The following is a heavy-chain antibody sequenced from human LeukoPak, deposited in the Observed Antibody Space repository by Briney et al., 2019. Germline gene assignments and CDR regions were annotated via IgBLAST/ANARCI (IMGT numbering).Heavy chain of an antibody. J-gene: IGHJ5*02. D-gene: IGHD3-10*01. CDR3: AREPAVRGVIGRRFDP. CDR1: GYSLSSGYY. Sequence: SETLSLTCAVSGYSLSSGYYWGWIRQPPGKGLEWIGSIYNSGSTYYNPSLKSRVTISVDTSKNQFSLKLSSVTAADTAVYYCAREPAVRGVIGRRFDPWGQGTLVTVSS. CDR2: IYNSGST. V-gene: IGHV4-38-2*02.